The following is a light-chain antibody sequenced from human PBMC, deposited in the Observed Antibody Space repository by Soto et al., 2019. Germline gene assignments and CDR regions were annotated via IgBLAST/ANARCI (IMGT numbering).Light chain of an antibody. CDR1: QSISSW. CDR2: DAS. J-gene: IGKJ1*01. CDR3: QQYNSYSWT. V-gene: IGKV1-5*01. Sequence: DIQMTQSPSTLSASVGDRVTITCRASQSISSWLAWDQQKPGKAPTLLIYDASSLESGVPSRFTGSGSGTEFTLTISSLQPDDFATYYCQQYNSYSWTFGQGTKV.